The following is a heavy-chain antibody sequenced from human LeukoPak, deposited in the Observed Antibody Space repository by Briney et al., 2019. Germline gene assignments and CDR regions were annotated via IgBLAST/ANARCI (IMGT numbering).Heavy chain of an antibody. Sequence: GGSLRLSCAASGFTFSSYWMYWVRQAPGKGLVWVSRISSDGSGTSYADSVKGRFTISRDNAKNTLYLQMSSLRADDTALYYCARASGSNWHFAAWGQGTLVTVSS. CDR3: ARASGSNWHFAA. D-gene: IGHD4/OR15-4a*01. CDR2: ISSDGSGT. CDR1: GFTFSSYW. V-gene: IGHV3-74*01. J-gene: IGHJ5*02.